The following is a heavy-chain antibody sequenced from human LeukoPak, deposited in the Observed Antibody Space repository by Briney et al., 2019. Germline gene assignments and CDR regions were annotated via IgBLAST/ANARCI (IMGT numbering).Heavy chain of an antibody. V-gene: IGHV4-39*07. Sequence: PPETLSLTCTVSGGSISSSSYYWGWIRQPPGKGLEWIGSIYYSGSTYYNPSLKSRVTISVDTSKNQFSLNLNSVTAADTAVYFCARDEGSAYPFDYWGQGTLVTVSS. CDR3: ARDEGSAYPFDY. J-gene: IGHJ4*02. D-gene: IGHD3-22*01. CDR1: GGSISSSSYY. CDR2: IYYSGST.